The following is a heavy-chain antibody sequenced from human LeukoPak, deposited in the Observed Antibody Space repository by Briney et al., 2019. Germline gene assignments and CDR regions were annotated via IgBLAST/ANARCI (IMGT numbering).Heavy chain of an antibody. V-gene: IGHV1-69*04. CDR2: IIPILGIA. CDR3: ARDEFEYYDSSGYHAFGI. CDR1: GGTFSSYA. D-gene: IGHD3-22*01. J-gene: IGHJ3*02. Sequence: SVKVSCKASGGTFSSYAISWVRQAPGQGLEWMGRIIPILGIANYAQKFQGRVTITADKSTSTAYMELSSLRSEDTAVYYCARDEFEYYDSSGYHAFGIWGQGTMVTVSS.